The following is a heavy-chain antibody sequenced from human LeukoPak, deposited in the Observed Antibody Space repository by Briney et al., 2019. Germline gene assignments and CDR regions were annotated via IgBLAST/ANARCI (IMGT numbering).Heavy chain of an antibody. CDR3: ARGIAAAGTGYFDY. Sequence: ASVKVSCKASGYTFTGYHMHWVRQAPGQGLEWMGWINPKNGATIYAQKSQGRVTMTGDTSISTAYMELSRLTSDDTAVYYCARGIAAAGTGYFDYRGQGTLVTVSS. CDR1: GYTFTGYH. V-gene: IGHV1-2*02. CDR2: INPKNGAT. D-gene: IGHD6-13*01. J-gene: IGHJ4*02.